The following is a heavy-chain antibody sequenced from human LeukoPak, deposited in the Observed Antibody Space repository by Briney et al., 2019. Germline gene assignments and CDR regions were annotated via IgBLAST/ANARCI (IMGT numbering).Heavy chain of an antibody. CDR3: AKSGYKRFDY. J-gene: IGHJ4*02. CDR2: ISGSGSGGIT. Sequence: GGSLRLSCAASGFTFSSSAMSWVRQAPGKGLEWVSNISGSGSGGITYYADSVKGRFTISRDNSKNRLYLQMNSLRAEDTAIYYSAKSGYKRFDYWGQGTLVTVSS. V-gene: IGHV3-23*01. D-gene: IGHD5-24*01. CDR1: GFTFSSSA.